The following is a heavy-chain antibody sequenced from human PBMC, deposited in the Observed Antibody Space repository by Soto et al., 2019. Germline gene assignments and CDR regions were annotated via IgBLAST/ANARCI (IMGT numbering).Heavy chain of an antibody. CDR1: GFTFSDYA. CDR2: IGGGGADT. V-gene: IGHV3-23*01. CDR3: AKDAVPYNGEWDCFDP. Sequence: DVQLLESGGGLVQPGGSLRLYCAASGFTFSDYAMSWVRQAPGKGLEWVSAIGGGGADTYYAASVKGRFTISRDNSKNTLYLQMNSLRAEDTAVYYCAKDAVPYNGEWDCFDPWGQGTLVTVSS. D-gene: IGHD3-10*01. J-gene: IGHJ5*02.